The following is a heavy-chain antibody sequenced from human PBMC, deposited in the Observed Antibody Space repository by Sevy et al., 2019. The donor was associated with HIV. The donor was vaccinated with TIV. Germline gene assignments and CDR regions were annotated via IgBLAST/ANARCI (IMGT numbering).Heavy chain of an antibody. CDR2: YDPEDDKR. V-gene: IGHV1-24*01. D-gene: IGHD3-22*01. J-gene: IGHJ4*02. CDR3: ATTKDYYESSGSPFDY. Sequence: ASVKVSCKVSGKTLTQLSMPWVRQAPGKGLEWMGSYDPEDDKRIYAQKFQGRVTMTEDTSTDTAYMELRILRSEDTAVYYCATTKDYYESSGSPFDYWGQGTLVTVSS. CDR1: GKTLTQLS.